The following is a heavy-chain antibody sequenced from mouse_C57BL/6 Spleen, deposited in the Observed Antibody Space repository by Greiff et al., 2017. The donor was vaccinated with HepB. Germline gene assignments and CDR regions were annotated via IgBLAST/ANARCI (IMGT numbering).Heavy chain of an antibody. V-gene: IGHV1-26*01. CDR2: INPNNGGT. CDR1: GYTFTDYY. Sequence: EVQLQQSGPELVKPGASVKISCKASGYTFTDYYMNWVKQSHGKSLEWIGDINPNNGGTSYNQKFKGKATLTVDKSSSTAYMELRSLTSEDSAVYYCARAAQATFWYAMDYGGQGTSVTVSS. D-gene: IGHD3-2*02. J-gene: IGHJ4*01. CDR3: ARAAQATFWYAMDY.